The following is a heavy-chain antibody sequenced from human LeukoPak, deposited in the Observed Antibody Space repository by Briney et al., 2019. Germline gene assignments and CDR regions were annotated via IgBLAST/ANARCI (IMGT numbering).Heavy chain of an antibody. CDR1: GYTFTGYY. V-gene: IGHV1-2*02. Sequence: ASVKVSCKASGYTFTGYYIPWVRQAPGQGLEWMGWINPNSGATNYAQKFQGSVTMTRDTSISTAYMELTRLTSDDTAVYYCARDLRYTTGWGQGTLVTVSS. CDR3: ARDLRYTTG. CDR2: INPNSGAT. J-gene: IGHJ4*02. D-gene: IGHD1-1*01.